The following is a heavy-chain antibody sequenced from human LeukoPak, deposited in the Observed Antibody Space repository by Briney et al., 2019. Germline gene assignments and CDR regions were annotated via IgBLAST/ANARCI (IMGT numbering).Heavy chain of an antibody. CDR1: GGSISSYY. CDR2: IYYSGST. V-gene: IGHV4-59*01. Sequence: SETLSLTCTVSGGSISSYYWSWIRQPPGKGLEWIGYIYYSGSTNYNPSLKNRVTISVDTSKNQFSLKLSSVTAADTAVYYCAGHEPGDAFDIWGQGTMVTVSS. J-gene: IGHJ3*02. CDR3: AGHEPGDAFDI.